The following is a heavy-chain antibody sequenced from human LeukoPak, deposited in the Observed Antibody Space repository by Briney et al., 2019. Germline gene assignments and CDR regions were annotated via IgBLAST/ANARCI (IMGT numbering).Heavy chain of an antibody. CDR1: GGSISSSSYY. CDR2: IYYSGST. Sequence: SETLSLTCTVSGGSISSSSYYWGWIRQPPGKGLEWIGSIYYSGSTYYNPSLKSRVTISVDTSKNQFSLKLSSVTAADTAVYYCARGGPYYDILTDSPDYWGQGTLVTVSS. V-gene: IGHV4-39*07. J-gene: IGHJ4*02. D-gene: IGHD3-9*01. CDR3: ARGGPYYDILTDSPDY.